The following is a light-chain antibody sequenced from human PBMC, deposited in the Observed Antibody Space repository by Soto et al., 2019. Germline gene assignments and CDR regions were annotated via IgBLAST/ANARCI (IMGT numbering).Light chain of an antibody. V-gene: IGKV1-27*01. Sequence: DIQMTQSPSSLSASVGDRVTITCRASQGISDYLAWYQQQPGKVPKLLIYGASTLQSGVPSRFSGSGSGTDFTLTISSLQPEDVATYYCQNYNNAPLTFGQGTRLEIK. J-gene: IGKJ5*01. CDR2: GAS. CDR1: QGISDY. CDR3: QNYNNAPLT.